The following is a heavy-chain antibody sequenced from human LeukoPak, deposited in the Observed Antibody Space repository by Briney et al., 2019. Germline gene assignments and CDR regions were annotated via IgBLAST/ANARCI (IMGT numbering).Heavy chain of an antibody. J-gene: IGHJ6*02. Sequence: SETLSLTCTVSGGSISSYYWSWIRQPPGKGLEWIGYIYYSRSTNHNPSLNSRVTISVDTSKNQFSLKLSSVTAADTAVYYCAREGRAGTTGWYYYYGMDVWGQGTTVTVSS. CDR1: GGSISSYY. V-gene: IGHV4-59*01. CDR2: IYYSRST. CDR3: AREGRAGTTGWYYYYGMDV. D-gene: IGHD1-1*01.